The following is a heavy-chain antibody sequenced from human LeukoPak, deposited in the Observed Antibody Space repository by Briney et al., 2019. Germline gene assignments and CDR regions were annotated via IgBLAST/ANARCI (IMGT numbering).Heavy chain of an antibody. Sequence: ASVKVSCKASGYTFTGYYIHWVRQAPGQGLEWMGRINPNSGGTNYAQKFQGRVTMTRDTSISTAYMELSRLRSDDTAVYYCARDGYVGSYYRIGFDYWGQGTLVTVSS. J-gene: IGHJ4*02. CDR1: GYTFTGYY. V-gene: IGHV1-2*06. D-gene: IGHD3-10*01. CDR2: INPNSGGT. CDR3: ARDGYVGSYYRIGFDY.